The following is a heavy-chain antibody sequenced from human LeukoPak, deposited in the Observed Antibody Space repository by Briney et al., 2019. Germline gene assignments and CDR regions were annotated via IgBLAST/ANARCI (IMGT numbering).Heavy chain of an antibody. Sequence: GASVKVSCKASGYTFTSYGISWVRQAPGQGLEWMGWISAYNGNTNYAQKLQGRVTMTTDTSTSTAYMELRSLRSDDTAVYYCARDHSGSGWDDDAFDIWGQGTMVTVSS. CDR2: ISAYNGNT. J-gene: IGHJ3*02. V-gene: IGHV1-18*01. CDR3: ARDHSGSGWDDDAFDI. D-gene: IGHD6-19*01. CDR1: GYTFTSYG.